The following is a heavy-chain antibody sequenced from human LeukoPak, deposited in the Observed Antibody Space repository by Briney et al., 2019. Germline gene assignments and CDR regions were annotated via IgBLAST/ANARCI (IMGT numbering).Heavy chain of an antibody. J-gene: IGHJ4*02. CDR3: ARTTSFTASGYDY. V-gene: IGHV1-8*03. Sequence: ASVKVSCKASGYTFTNYRINWVRQATGQGLGWMGWMNPNNGDSGYAQKFQGRVAITRDTSISTSYMELRSLSSDDTAVYFCARTTSFTASGYDYWGQGTLVTVSS. CDR1: GYTFTNYR. D-gene: IGHD6-25*01. CDR2: MNPNNGDS.